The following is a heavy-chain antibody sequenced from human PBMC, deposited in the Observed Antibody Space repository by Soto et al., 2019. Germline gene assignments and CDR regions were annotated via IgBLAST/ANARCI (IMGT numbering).Heavy chain of an antibody. Sequence: PSETLSLTCTVSGGSISSGGYYWSWIRQHPGKGLEWIGYIYYSGSTYYNPSLKSRVTISVDTSKNQFSLKLSSVTAADTAVYYCAREVILGAAAGPNWFDPWGQGTLVTVSS. J-gene: IGHJ5*02. D-gene: IGHD6-13*01. CDR1: GGSISSGGYY. CDR2: IYYSGST. CDR3: AREVILGAAAGPNWFDP. V-gene: IGHV4-31*03.